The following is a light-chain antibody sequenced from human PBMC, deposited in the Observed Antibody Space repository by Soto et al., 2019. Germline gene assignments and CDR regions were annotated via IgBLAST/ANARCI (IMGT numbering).Light chain of an antibody. CDR1: QSISSY. V-gene: IGKV1-39*01. J-gene: IGKJ5*01. Sequence: DIQMTQSPSSLSASVGDRVPITCRASQSISSYLNWYQQKPGKAPKLLIYAASSLQSGVPSRFSGSGSGTDFTLTISSLQPEEFATYYCQQANSFPFTVGQGTRLAIK. CDR2: AAS. CDR3: QQANSFPFT.